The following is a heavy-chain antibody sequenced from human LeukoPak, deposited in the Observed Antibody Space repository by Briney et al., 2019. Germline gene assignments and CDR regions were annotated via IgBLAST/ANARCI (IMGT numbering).Heavy chain of an antibody. J-gene: IGHJ3*02. V-gene: IGHV3-30*04. Sequence: PGRSLRLSCAATGFTFSSYAMHWVRQAPGKGLEWVAVISYDGSNKYYADSVKGRFTISRDNSKNTLCLQMNSLRAEDTAVYYCARDRSDFFDIWGQGTMVTVSS. CDR1: GFTFSSYA. CDR2: ISYDGSNK. CDR3: ARDRSDFFDI. D-gene: IGHD2-21*02.